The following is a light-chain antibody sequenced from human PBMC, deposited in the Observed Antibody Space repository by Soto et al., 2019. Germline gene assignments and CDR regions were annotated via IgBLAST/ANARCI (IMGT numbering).Light chain of an antibody. Sequence: EIVLTQSPGTLSLSPGERATLFCRASQSVSSSYLAWYQQKPGQAPRLLIYGASSRATGIPDRFSGSGSGTDFTLTISRLEPEDFAVYYCQQYVSSARTFGQGTKVEIK. CDR1: QSVSSSY. CDR3: QQYVSSART. CDR2: GAS. V-gene: IGKV3-20*01. J-gene: IGKJ1*01.